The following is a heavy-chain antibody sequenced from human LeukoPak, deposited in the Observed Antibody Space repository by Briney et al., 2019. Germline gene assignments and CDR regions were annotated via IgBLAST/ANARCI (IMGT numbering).Heavy chain of an antibody. Sequence: SVKVSCKASGYTITNNYMHWVRQAPGQGLEWMGGIIPIFGTANYAQKFQGRVTITADKSTSTAYMELSSLRSEDTAVYYCARGGPSSIAAHNWFDPWGQGTLVTVSS. CDR3: ARGGPSSIAAHNWFDP. J-gene: IGHJ5*02. D-gene: IGHD6-6*01. CDR2: IIPIFGTA. V-gene: IGHV1-69*06. CDR1: GYTITNNY.